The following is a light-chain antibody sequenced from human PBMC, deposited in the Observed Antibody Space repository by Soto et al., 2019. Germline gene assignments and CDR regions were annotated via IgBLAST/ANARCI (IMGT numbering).Light chain of an antibody. V-gene: IGLV3-21*02. CDR1: NIESKS. Sequence: SYELTQPPSVSVAPGQTAMITCGGNNIESKSVHWYQQRPGQAPVLVVHDDSDRPSGIPERISGSNSGNTATLTISRVEAGDEAEYYCQVWDGRSDHVIFGGGTKVTVL. CDR3: QVWDGRSDHVI. CDR2: DDS. J-gene: IGLJ2*01.